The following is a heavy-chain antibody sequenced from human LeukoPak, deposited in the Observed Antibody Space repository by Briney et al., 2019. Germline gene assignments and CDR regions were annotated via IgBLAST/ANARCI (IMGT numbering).Heavy chain of an antibody. V-gene: IGHV3-21*01. D-gene: IGHD2-15*01. CDR1: GFTFSSYS. Sequence: MAGGSLSLSCAASGFTFSSYSMNWVRQAPGKGLEWVSSISSSSSYIYYADSVKGRFTISRDNAKNSLYLQMNSLRAEDTAVYCCARGVGYCSGGSCYPPSGLYYDMDVWGQGTTVTVSS. J-gene: IGHJ6*02. CDR3: ARGVGYCSGGSCYPPSGLYYDMDV. CDR2: ISSSSSYI.